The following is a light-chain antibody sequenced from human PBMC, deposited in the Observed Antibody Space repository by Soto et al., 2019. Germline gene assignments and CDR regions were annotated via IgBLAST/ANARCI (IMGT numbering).Light chain of an antibody. CDR1: SSDVGGYNY. V-gene: IGLV2-14*01. CDR3: SSYTSSSTQV. CDR2: DVS. Sequence: QSALTQPASVSGSPGQSSTISCTGTSSDVGGYNYVSWYQQHPGKAPKLMIYDVSNRPSGVSNRFSGSKSGNTAYLTISGLQAEDEADYYCSSYTSSSTQVFGTGTKVTVL. J-gene: IGLJ1*01.